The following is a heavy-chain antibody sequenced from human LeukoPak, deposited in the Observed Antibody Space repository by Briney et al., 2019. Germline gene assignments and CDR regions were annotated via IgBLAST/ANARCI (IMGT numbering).Heavy chain of an antibody. J-gene: IGHJ4*02. V-gene: IGHV3-23*01. CDR2: ISGSGGST. CDR1: GFTFSSYA. CDR3: ARGESLYSSGWSPYYFDY. Sequence: PGGSLRLSCAASGFTFSSYAMSWVRQAPGKGLEWVSAISGSGGSTYYADSVKGRFTISRDNSKNTLYLQMNSLRAEDTAVYYCARGESLYSSGWSPYYFDYWGQGTLVTVSS. D-gene: IGHD6-19*01.